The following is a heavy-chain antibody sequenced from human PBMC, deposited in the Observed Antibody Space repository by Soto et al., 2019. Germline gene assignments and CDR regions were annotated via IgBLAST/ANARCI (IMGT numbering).Heavy chain of an antibody. CDR1: GFTFSSYW. CDR2: IKGDGSET. V-gene: IGHV3-74*01. D-gene: IGHD5-12*01. CDR3: LRGNSGYGNFDY. Sequence: LRLSCAASGFTFSSYWMHWVRQAPGKGLVWVSRIKGDGSETNYADSVKGRFTISRDNAKNTLYLQLNSLRAEDTAVYYCLRGNSGYGNFDYWGQGTRVTVS. J-gene: IGHJ4*02.